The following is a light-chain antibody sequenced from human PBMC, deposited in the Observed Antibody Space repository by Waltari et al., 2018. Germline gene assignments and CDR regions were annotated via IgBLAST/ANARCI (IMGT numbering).Light chain of an antibody. CDR1: NSDVGDYNY. CDR3: SSYSTSTTGVL. CDR2: DVS. J-gene: IGLJ2*01. V-gene: IGLV2-14*03. Sequence: QSALTQPASVSGSPGQSITISCTGANSDVGDYNYVSWYQQHPGKAPKLIIYDVSNRPSGVSNRFSGSKSGNKASLTVSGLQAEDEATYFCSSYSTSTTGVLFGGGTKLTVL.